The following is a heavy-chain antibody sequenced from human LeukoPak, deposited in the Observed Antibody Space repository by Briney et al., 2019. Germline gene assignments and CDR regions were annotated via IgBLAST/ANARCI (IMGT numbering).Heavy chain of an antibody. V-gene: IGHV4-59*01. Sequence: SETLSLTCTVSSGSISDYYWNWMRQPPGKGLEWIGYIYYSGRTNYNPSLKSRVSISVDTSKNQFSLKLSSVTAADTAVYYRARDFRGSVDAFDIWGQGTMVAVSS. CDR1: SGSISDYY. CDR2: IYYSGRT. CDR3: ARDFRGSVDAFDI. J-gene: IGHJ3*02.